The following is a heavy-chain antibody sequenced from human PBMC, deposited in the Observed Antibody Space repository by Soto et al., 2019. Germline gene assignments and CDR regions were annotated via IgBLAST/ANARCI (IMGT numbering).Heavy chain of an antibody. V-gene: IGHV3-7*03. D-gene: IGHD6-6*01. CDR1: GFTFSSYW. J-gene: IGHJ4*02. CDR2: IKQDGSEK. CDR3: ARVGKAARPGLDY. Sequence: LRLSCAASGFTFSSYWMSWVRQAPGKGLEWVANIKQDGSEKYYVDSVKGRFTISRDNAKNSLYLQMNSLRAEDTAVYYCARVGKAARPGLDYWGQGTLVTVSS.